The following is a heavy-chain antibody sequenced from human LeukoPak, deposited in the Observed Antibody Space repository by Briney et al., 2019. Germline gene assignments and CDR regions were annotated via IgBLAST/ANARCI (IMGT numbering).Heavy chain of an antibody. V-gene: IGHV4-34*01. D-gene: IGHD4-17*01. CDR3: ARESDLSHYDRTDY. Sequence: SETLSLTCAVYGGSFSGYYWSWIRQPPGKGLEWIGEINHSGSTNYNPSLKSRVTISVDTSKNQLSLKLNSVTAADTAVYYCARESDLSHYDRTDYWGQGTLVTVSS. CDR2: INHSGST. CDR1: GGSFSGYY. J-gene: IGHJ4*02.